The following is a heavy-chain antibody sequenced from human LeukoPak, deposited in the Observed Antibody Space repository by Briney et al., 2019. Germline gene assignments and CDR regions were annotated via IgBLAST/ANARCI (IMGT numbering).Heavy chain of an antibody. D-gene: IGHD4-17*01. V-gene: IGHV3-53*01. CDR3: ASTTVTGYFDY. CDR2: IYSGGST. CDR1: GFTVSSNY. J-gene: IGHJ4*02. Sequence: PGGSLRLSCAASGFTVSSNYMSWVRQAPGKGLEWVSVIYSGGSTYYADSVKGRFTISRDNSKNTLYLQMNSLRAEDTAVYYCASTTVTGYFDYWGQGTLVTVSS.